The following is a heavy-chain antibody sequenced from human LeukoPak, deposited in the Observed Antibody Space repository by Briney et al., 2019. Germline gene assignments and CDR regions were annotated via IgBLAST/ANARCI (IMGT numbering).Heavy chain of an antibody. V-gene: IGHV3-23*01. Sequence: GGSLRLSCAASGFIFSDYALSWVRQAPGKGLEWVSAISGGSDTIYYADSVKGRFTISRDNSKNTLYLQMNSLTAEDTAVYYCALLWYGELPQVDYWGQGTLVTVSS. CDR2: ISGGSDTI. J-gene: IGHJ4*02. CDR1: GFIFSDYA. CDR3: ALLWYGELPQVDY. D-gene: IGHD3-10*01.